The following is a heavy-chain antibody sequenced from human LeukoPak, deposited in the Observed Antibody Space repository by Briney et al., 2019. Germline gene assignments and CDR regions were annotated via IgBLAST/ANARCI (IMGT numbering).Heavy chain of an antibody. CDR1: GFNFIDNS. CDR2: ISSSKTYI. J-gene: IGHJ4*02. V-gene: IGHV3-21*01. CDR3: ARGYCSGTSCYMFDS. D-gene: IGHD2-2*01. Sequence: PGGSLRLSCAGSGFNFIDNSMHWVRQAPGRGLEWVSSISSSKTYIYYRDSVKGRFTISGDNAKNSLFLQMNSLRVEDTAVYFCARGYCSGTSCYMFDSWGQGTRVIVSS.